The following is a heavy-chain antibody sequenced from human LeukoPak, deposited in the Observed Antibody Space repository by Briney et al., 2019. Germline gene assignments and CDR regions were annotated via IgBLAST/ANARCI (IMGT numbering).Heavy chain of an antibody. V-gene: IGHV3-7*01. J-gene: IGHJ4*02. CDR2: IKEDGSET. CDR1: GFTFTSHG. CDR3: AIPLCGPISPGY. D-gene: IGHD3-3*02. Sequence: PVRSLSLSCAPSGFTFTSHGVTWVGQSPGRRLEAEANIKEDGSETFYSDSVKGRFTIYRDNAQNSLNLKMNNLRPEDTAMYSCAIPLCGPISPGYWGQGTLVTVSS.